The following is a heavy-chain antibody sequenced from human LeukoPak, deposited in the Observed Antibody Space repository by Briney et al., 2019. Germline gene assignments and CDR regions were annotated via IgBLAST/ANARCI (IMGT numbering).Heavy chain of an antibody. CDR1: GFTFSSYE. Sequence: GGSLRLSCAASGFTFSSYEMNWVRQAPGKGLEWVAFIRYDGSNKYYADSVKGRFTISRDNSKNTLYLQMNSLRAEDTAVYYCAKDRYVPSYYFDYWGQGTLVTVSS. J-gene: IGHJ4*02. CDR2: IRYDGSNK. CDR3: AKDRYVPSYYFDY. V-gene: IGHV3-30*02. D-gene: IGHD5-12*01.